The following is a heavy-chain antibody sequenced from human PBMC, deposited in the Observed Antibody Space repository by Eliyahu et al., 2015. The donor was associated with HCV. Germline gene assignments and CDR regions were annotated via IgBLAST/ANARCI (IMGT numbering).Heavy chain of an antibody. V-gene: IGHV4-38-2*02. CDR2: IYHSGST. J-gene: IGHJ3*02. CDR1: GYSISSGYY. Sequence: QVQLQESGPGLVKPSETLSLTCTVSGYSISSGYYWGWIRQPPGKGLEWIGSIYHSGSTYYNPSLKSRVTISVDTSKNQFSLKLSSVTAADTAVYYCARSNRDCGGDCYSWAFDIWGQGTMVTVSS. CDR3: ARSNRDCGGDCYSWAFDI. D-gene: IGHD2-21*02.